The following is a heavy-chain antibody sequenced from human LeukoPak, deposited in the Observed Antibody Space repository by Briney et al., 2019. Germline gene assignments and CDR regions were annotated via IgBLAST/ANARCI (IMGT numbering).Heavy chain of an antibody. CDR3: AKGDYPDFHIFDY. CDR2: ISGSGGST. D-gene: IGHD4-17*01. Sequence: PGGSLRLSCAASGFTFSSYAMSWVRQAPGKGLEWASAISGSGGSTYYADSVKGRFTISRDNSKNTLYLQMNSLRAEDTAVYYCAKGDYPDFHIFDYWGQGTLVTVSS. V-gene: IGHV3-23*01. CDR1: GFTFSSYA. J-gene: IGHJ4*02.